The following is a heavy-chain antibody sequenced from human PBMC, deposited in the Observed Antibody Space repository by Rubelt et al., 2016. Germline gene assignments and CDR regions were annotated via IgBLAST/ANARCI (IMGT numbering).Heavy chain of an antibody. V-gene: IGHV3-23*01. CDR3: AKVWWAQRGFDY. J-gene: IGHJ4*02. CDR2: IGDSGRTT. CDR1: GFTFSSYG. D-gene: IGHD2-21*01. Sequence: EFGGGVVQPGRSLRLSCAASGFTFSSYGMHWVRQAPGKGLEWVSFIGDSGRTTYYADSVKGRFTISRDNSENTLHLQMNSLRAEDTAVYYCAKVWWAQRGFDYWGQGALGTVSA.